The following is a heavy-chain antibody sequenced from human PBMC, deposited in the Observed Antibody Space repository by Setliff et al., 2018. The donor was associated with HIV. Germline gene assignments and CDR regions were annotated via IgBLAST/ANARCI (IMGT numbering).Heavy chain of an antibody. CDR2: INHSGIT. V-gene: IGHV4-34*01. Sequence: PSGTLSLTCAVYGASFSGYYWAWIRQSPGTGLEWIGEINHSGITNYNPTLKSRVTISTDTSKNQFSLRLNSVTAADTAVYYCARVRLRVPPSIFDYWGQGALVTVSS. CDR1: GASFSGYY. CDR3: ARVRLRVPPSIFDY. J-gene: IGHJ4*02. D-gene: IGHD2-2*01.